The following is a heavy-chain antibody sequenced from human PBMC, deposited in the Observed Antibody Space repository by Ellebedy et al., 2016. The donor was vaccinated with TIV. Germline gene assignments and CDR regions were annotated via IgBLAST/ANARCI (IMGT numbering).Heavy chain of an antibody. Sequence: GESLKISCAASEFTFNTSGMNWVRQAPGKGLEWVAFISSDGSSKSYADSVKGRFTISRDNSKNTLYLQMNSLREGDTAVYYCAKRYRSYFDYWGQGTLVTVSS. J-gene: IGHJ4*02. D-gene: IGHD1-1*01. CDR3: AKRYRSYFDY. V-gene: IGHV3-30*18. CDR2: ISSDGSSK. CDR1: EFTFNTSG.